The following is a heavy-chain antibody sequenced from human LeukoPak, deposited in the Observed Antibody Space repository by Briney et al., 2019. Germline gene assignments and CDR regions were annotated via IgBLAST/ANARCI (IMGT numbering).Heavy chain of an antibody. Sequence: SETLSLTCTVSGASVSAYYWSWIRQPPGKGLEWIGYISYSGSTNYNPSLKSRVIISVDTSKNHFSLKLISVTAADTAVYYCARGPTVTTTDYWGQGTLVTVSS. V-gene: IGHV4-59*02. CDR3: ARGPTVTTTDY. D-gene: IGHD4-17*01. CDR1: GASVSAYY. J-gene: IGHJ4*02. CDR2: ISYSGST.